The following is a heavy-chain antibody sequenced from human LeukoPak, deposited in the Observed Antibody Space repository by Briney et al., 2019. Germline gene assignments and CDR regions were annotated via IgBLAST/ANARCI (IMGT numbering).Heavy chain of an antibody. V-gene: IGHV3-23*01. CDR1: RFTFSNYA. Sequence: GGSLRLSCAASRFTFSNYAMSWVRQAPGKGLEWVSAISASSGSTYYADSVRGRFTISRDNSKNMLYLQMNGLRAEDTAIYYCAKDIIGVTAGRDAFDIWGQGTLVTVSS. CDR2: ISASSGST. J-gene: IGHJ3*02. D-gene: IGHD2-2*01. CDR3: AKDIIGVTAGRDAFDI.